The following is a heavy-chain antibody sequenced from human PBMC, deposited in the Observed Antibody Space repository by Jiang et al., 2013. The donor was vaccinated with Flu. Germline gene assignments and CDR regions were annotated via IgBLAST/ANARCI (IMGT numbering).Heavy chain of an antibody. J-gene: IGHJ4*02. D-gene: IGHD3-3*01. Sequence: VQLVESGAEVKKPGASVKVSCKASGYTFTSYYMHWVRQAPGQGLEWMGIINPSGGSTSYAQKFQGRVTMTRDTSTSTVYMELSSLRSEDTAVYYCARDSTYYDFWSGRNFDYWGQGTLVTVSS. CDR1: GYTFTSYY. V-gene: IGHV1-46*03. CDR3: ARDSTYYDFWSGRNFDY. CDR2: INPSGGST.